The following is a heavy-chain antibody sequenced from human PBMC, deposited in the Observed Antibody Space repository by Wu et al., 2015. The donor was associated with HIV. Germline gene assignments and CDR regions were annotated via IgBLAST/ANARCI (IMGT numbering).Heavy chain of an antibody. D-gene: IGHD5-12*01. CDR3: ARDYIVARTSSDWFDP. J-gene: IGHJ5*02. V-gene: IGHV1-2*02. CDR1: GYTFTGYY. CDR2: INPNSGGT. Sequence: QVQLVQSGAEVKKPGASVKVSCKASGYTFTGYYMHWVRQAPGQGLEWMGWINPNSGGTNYAQKFQGRVTMTRDTSISTAYMELSRLRSDDTAVYYCARDYIVARTSSDWFDPWGQGTLITVSS.